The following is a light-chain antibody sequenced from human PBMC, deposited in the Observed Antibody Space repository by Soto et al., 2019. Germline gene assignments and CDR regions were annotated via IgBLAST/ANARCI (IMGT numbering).Light chain of an antibody. J-gene: IGLJ1*01. V-gene: IGLV2-14*01. Sequence: QSVLTQPASVSGSPGQSITISCTGTSSDVGGYTYVSWYQQHPGKAPEVMIYEVSNRPSGVSNRFSGSKSGNTASLTISGLQAEDEADYYCSSYTSSRTPYDFGTGTKVTVL. CDR2: EVS. CDR1: SSDVGGYTY. CDR3: SSYTSSRTPYD.